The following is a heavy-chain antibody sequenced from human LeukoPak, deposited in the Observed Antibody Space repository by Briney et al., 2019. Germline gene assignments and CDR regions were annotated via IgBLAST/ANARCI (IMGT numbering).Heavy chain of an antibody. D-gene: IGHD3-22*01. V-gene: IGHV3-48*01. CDR1: GFTFSSYS. Sequence: GGSLRLSCAASGFTFSSYSMNWVRQAPGKGLEWVSYISSSSSSTIYYADSVKGRFTISRDNAKNSLYLQMNSLRAEGTAVYYCAREEYYYDSSAQGAFDIWGQGTMVTVSS. J-gene: IGHJ3*02. CDR2: ISSSSSSTI. CDR3: AREEYYYDSSAQGAFDI.